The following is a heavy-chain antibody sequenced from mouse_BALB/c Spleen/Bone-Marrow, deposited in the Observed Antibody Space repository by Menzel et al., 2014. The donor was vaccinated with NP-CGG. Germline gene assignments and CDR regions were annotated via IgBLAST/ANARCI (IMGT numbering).Heavy chain of an antibody. CDR2: ISSGSSTI. D-gene: IGHD2-1*01. Sequence: VQLKESGGGLVQPGGSRKLSCAASGFTFSSFGMHRVRQAPEKGLEWVAYISSGSSTIYYADTVKGRFTISRDNPKNTLFLQMTSLRSEDTAMYYCARGGNFAWFAYWGQGTLVTVSA. CDR1: GFTFSSFG. J-gene: IGHJ3*01. CDR3: ARGGNFAWFAY. V-gene: IGHV5-17*02.